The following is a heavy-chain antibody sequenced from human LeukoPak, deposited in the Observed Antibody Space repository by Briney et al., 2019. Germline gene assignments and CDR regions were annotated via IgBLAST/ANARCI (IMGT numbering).Heavy chain of an antibody. V-gene: IGHV4-61*08. CDR3: ASGPGYCSGGSCYATGELDY. D-gene: IGHD2-15*01. J-gene: IGHJ4*02. Sequence: SETLSLTCTVSGGSISSGGYYWSWIRQHPGKGLEWIGYIYYSGSTNYNPSLKSRVTISVDTSKNQFSLKLSSVTAADTAVYYCASGPGYCSGGSCYATGELDYWGQGTLVTVSS. CDR1: GGSISSGGYY. CDR2: IYYSGST.